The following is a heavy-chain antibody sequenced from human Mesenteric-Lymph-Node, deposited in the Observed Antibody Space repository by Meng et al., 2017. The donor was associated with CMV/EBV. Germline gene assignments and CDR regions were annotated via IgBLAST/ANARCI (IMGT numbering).Heavy chain of an antibody. J-gene: IGHJ5*02. D-gene: IGHD6-13*01. Sequence: ISSDNWWSWGRQAPGKGLEWIGEIYQNGITNDNPSLRSRVTMSLDNSRNQFSLKLTSVTAADTAVYYCARDRGGSGAAAGGDNWFDRWGQGTLVTVSS. CDR3: ARDRGGSGAAAGGDNWFDR. CDR2: IYQNGIT. CDR1: ISSDNW. V-gene: IGHV4-4*02.